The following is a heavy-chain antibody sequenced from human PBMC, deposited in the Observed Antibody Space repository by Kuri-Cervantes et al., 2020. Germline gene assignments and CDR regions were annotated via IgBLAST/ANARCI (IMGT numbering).Heavy chain of an antibody. CDR3: ARAGIAVAAPFDY. J-gene: IGHJ4*02. D-gene: IGHD6-19*01. CDR2: IYYSGST. Sequence: SETLSLTCAVFGYSISSGYFWGWIRQPPGKGLEWIGYIYYSGSTNYNPSLKSRVTISVDTSKNQFSLKLSSVTAADTAVYYCARAGIAVAAPFDYWGQGTLVTVSS. CDR1: GYSISSGYF. V-gene: IGHV4-38-2*01.